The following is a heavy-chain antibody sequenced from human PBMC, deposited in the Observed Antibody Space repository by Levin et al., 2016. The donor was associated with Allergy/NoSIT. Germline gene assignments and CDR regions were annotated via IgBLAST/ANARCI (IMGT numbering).Heavy chain of an antibody. D-gene: IGHD3-9*01. Sequence: WVRQAPGQGLEWVGIINPSDHSTTLAQKFQGRISMTTDTSTNTAYMELNSLRSDDTAIYYCARVAIRQFDWLLGYWGQGSFGHRLL. J-gene: IGHJ4*02. CDR3: ARVAIRQFDWLLGY. CDR2: INPSDHST. V-gene: IGHV1-46*01.